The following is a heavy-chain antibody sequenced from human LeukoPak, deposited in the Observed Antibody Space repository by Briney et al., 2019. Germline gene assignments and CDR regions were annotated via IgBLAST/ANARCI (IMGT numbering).Heavy chain of an antibody. D-gene: IGHD6-19*01. Sequence: SVKASCKASGLTFTNSAMQWVRQARGQRLEWIGWIVLGSGNTNYAQKFQERVTITRDMSTSTAYMELSSLRSEDTAVYYCAADPYSSGWYGWGQGTLVTVSS. CDR3: AADPYSSGWYG. V-gene: IGHV1-58*02. CDR2: IVLGSGNT. J-gene: IGHJ4*02. CDR1: GLTFTNSA.